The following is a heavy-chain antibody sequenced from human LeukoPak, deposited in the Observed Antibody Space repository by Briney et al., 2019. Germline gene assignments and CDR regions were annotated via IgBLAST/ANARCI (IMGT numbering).Heavy chain of an antibody. V-gene: IGHV3-7*01. CDR3: ASGYSSGY. CDR1: GFTFSGYW. D-gene: IGHD6-19*01. J-gene: IGHJ4*02. CDR2: IKQDGSEK. Sequence: GGSLRLSCAASGFTFSGYWMSWVRQAPGKGLEWVANIKQDGSEKYYVDSVKGRFTISRDNVKNSLYLQMNSLRAEDTAVYYCASGYSSGYWGQGALVTVSS.